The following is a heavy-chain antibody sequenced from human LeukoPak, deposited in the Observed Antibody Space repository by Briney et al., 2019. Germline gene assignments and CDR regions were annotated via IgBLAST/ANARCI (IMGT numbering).Heavy chain of an antibody. CDR1: GGTFSSYA. CDR2: IIPIFGTA. CDR3: ARGNSAVAESLNY. D-gene: IGHD6-19*01. J-gene: IGHJ4*02. Sequence: GASVKVSCKASGGTFSSYAISWVRQAPGQGLEWMGGIIPIFGTANYAQKFQGRVTMTRDTSTSTVYMELSSLRSEDTAVYYCARGNSAVAESLNYWGQGTLVTVSS. V-gene: IGHV1-69*05.